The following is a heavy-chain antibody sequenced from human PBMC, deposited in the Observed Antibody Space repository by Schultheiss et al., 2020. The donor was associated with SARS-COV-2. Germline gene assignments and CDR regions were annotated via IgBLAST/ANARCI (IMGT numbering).Heavy chain of an antibody. V-gene: IGHV3-30*03. Sequence: GESLKISCAASGFTFSSYGMHWVRQAPGKGLEWVAVISYDGSNKYYADSVKGRFTISRDNSKNTLYLQMNSLRAEDTAVYYCATLDTDFDYWGQGTLVTVSS. CDR1: GFTFSSYG. CDR2: ISYDGSNK. D-gene: IGHD5-18*01. J-gene: IGHJ4*02. CDR3: ATLDTDFDY.